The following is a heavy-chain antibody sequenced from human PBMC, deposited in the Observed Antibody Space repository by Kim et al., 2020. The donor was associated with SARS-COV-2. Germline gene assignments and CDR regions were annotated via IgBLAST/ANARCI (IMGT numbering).Heavy chain of an antibody. V-gene: IGHV3-74*01. Sequence: GGSLRLSCAASGFTFSSYWMHWVRQAPGKGLVWVSRINSDGSSTSYADSVKGRFTISRDNAKNTLYLQMNSLRAEDTAVYYCAREPVFYGSGSYPTANNYGMDVWGQGTTVTVSS. CDR2: INSDGSST. J-gene: IGHJ6*02. CDR1: GFTFSSYW. CDR3: AREPVFYGSGSYPTANNYGMDV. D-gene: IGHD3-10*01.